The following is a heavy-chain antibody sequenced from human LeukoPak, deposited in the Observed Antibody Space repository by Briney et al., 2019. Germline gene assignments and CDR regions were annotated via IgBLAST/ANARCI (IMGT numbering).Heavy chain of an antibody. Sequence: PGGSLRLSCAASGFTFSNAWMSWVRQAPGKGLEWVGRIKSKTDGGTTDYATPVKGRFTISRDDSKNTLYLQMNSLKTEDTAVYYCTTYYYDSTIPYWGQGTLVTVSS. CDR1: GFTFSNAW. CDR2: IKSKTDGGTT. D-gene: IGHD3-22*01. J-gene: IGHJ4*02. CDR3: TTYYYDSTIPY. V-gene: IGHV3-15*01.